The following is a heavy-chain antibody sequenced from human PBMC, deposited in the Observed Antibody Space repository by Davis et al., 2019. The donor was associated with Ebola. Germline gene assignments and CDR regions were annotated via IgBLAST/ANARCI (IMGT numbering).Heavy chain of an antibody. Sequence: PGGSLRLSCAASGFTFSSYAMSWVRQAPGKGLEWVAVIWYDGSNKYYADSVKGRFTISRDNSKNTLYLQMNSLRAEDTAVYFCARDRYRFYYYMDVWGKGTTVTVSS. CDR1: GFTFSSYA. CDR2: IWYDGSNK. D-gene: IGHD5-18*01. J-gene: IGHJ6*03. V-gene: IGHV3-33*08. CDR3: ARDRYRFYYYMDV.